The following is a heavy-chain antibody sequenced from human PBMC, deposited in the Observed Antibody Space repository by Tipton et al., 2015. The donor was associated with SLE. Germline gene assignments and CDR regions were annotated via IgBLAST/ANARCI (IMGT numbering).Heavy chain of an antibody. D-gene: IGHD2-2*01. J-gene: IGHJ5*02. CDR3: ARHRVVPADRPDNWFDP. V-gene: IGHV4-39*01. CDR1: GGSISSRTYY. CDR2: INHSGST. Sequence: TLSLTCTVSGGSISSRTYYWSWIRQPPGKGLEWIGEINHSGSTNYNPSLKSRVTISVDTSKNQFSLKLSSVTAADTAVYYCARHRVVPADRPDNWFDPWGQGTLVTVSS.